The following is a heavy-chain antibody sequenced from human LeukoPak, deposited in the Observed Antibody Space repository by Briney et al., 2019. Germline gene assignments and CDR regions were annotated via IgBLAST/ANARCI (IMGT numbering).Heavy chain of an antibody. CDR3: ARVGATGVDWFDP. CDR1: GFTFSSYG. Sequence: GGSLRLSCAASGFTFSSYGMHWVRQAPGKGLEWVAVIWYDGSNKYHADSVKGRFTISRDNSKNTMYLQMNSLRAEDTAVYYCARVGATGVDWFDPWGQGTLVTVSS. CDR2: IWYDGSNK. J-gene: IGHJ5*02. V-gene: IGHV3-33*01. D-gene: IGHD1-26*01.